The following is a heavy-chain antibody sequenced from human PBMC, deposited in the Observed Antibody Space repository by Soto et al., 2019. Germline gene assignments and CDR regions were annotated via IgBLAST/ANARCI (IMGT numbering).Heavy chain of an antibody. CDR1: GYSFTSYW. CDR2: IDPSDSYT. Sequence: PGESLKISCKGSGYSFTSYWISWVRQMPVKGLEWMGRIDPSDSYTNYSPSFQGHVTISADKSISTAYLQWSSLKASDTAMYYCARHGIVVVPAAHYYGMDVWGQGTTVTVSS. D-gene: IGHD2-2*01. V-gene: IGHV5-10-1*01. J-gene: IGHJ6*02. CDR3: ARHGIVVVPAAHYYGMDV.